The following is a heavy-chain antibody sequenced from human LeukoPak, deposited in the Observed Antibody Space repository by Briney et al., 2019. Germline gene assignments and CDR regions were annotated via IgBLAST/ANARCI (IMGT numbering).Heavy chain of an antibody. CDR2: ISSSSSTI. V-gene: IGHV3-48*01. CDR3: ARTPGLSETYFDY. J-gene: IGHJ4*02. Sequence: GGSLRLSCAASGFTFSSYSMNWVRQAPGKGLEWVSYISSSSSTIYYADSAKGRFTISRDNAKNSLYLQMNSLRAEDTAVYYCARTPGLSETYFDYWGQGTLVTVSS. CDR1: GFTFSSYS. D-gene: IGHD3/OR15-3a*01.